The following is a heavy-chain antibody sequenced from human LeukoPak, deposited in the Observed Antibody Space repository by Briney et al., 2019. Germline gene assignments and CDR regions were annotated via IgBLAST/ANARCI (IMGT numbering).Heavy chain of an antibody. V-gene: IGHV4-61*02. J-gene: IGHJ4*02. CDR3: ARDRDGYGDYNYYFDY. D-gene: IGHD4-17*01. CDR2: IYTSGST. CDR1: GGSISSGHYY. Sequence: SETLSLTCTVSGGSISSGHYYWSWIRQPAGKGLEWIGRIYTSGSTNYNPSLKSRVTMSVDTSKNQFSLKLSFVTAADTAVYYCARDRDGYGDYNYYFDYWGQGTLVTVSS.